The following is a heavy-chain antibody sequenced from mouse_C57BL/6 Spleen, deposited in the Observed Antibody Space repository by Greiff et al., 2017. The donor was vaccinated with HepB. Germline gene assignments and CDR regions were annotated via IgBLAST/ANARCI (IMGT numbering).Heavy chain of an antibody. Sequence: VQLQQSGAELVRPGTSVKVSCKASGYAFTNYLIEWVKQRPGQGLEWIGVINPGSGGTNYNEKFKGKATLTADKSSSTAYMQLSSLTSEDSAVYFCAREKGEYYGSSYDFDYWGQGTTLTVSS. CDR3: AREKGEYYGSSYDFDY. CDR2: INPGSGGT. D-gene: IGHD1-1*01. CDR1: GYAFTNYL. V-gene: IGHV1-54*01. J-gene: IGHJ2*01.